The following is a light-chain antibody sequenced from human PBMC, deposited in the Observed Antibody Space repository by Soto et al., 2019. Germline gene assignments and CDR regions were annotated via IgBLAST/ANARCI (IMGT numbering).Light chain of an antibody. CDR1: RSDVGGYNY. J-gene: IGLJ2*01. V-gene: IGLV2-11*01. CDR2: AVS. CDR3: CSYAGSYSFVV. Sequence: QSALTQPRSVSGSPGQSVTISCTGTRSDVGGYNYVSWYQQHPGKAPRLMIYAVSQRPLEVPDRFSGSKSGNMASLTISGLQADDEADYYCCSYAGSYSFVVFGGGTKLTVL.